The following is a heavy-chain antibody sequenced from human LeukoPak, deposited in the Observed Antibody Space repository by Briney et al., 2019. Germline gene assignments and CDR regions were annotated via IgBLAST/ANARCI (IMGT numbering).Heavy chain of an antibody. J-gene: IGHJ3*02. CDR2: IYYSGST. CDR1: GGSISSGDYY. Sequence: SETLSLTCTVSGGSISSGDYYWSWIRQPPGKGLEWIGYIYYSGSTYYNPSLKSRVTISVDTSKNQFSLKLSSVTAADTAVYYCARSNIVLIPNRLGDAFDIWGQGTRVTVSS. V-gene: IGHV4-30-4*08. CDR3: ARSNIVLIPNRLGDAFDI. D-gene: IGHD2-8*01.